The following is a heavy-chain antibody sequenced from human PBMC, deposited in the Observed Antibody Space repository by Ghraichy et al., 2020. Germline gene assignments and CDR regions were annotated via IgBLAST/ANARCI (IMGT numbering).Heavy chain of an antibody. CDR1: GGSISSSSYY. CDR2: IYYSGST. Sequence: SQTLSLTCTVSGGSISSSSYYWGWIRQPPGKGLEWIGSIYYSGSTYYNPSLKSRVTISVDTSKNQFSLKLSSVTAADTAVYYCAQSNIAGVLGVISFDPWGQGTLVTVSS. V-gene: IGHV4-39*01. J-gene: IGHJ5*02. D-gene: IGHD1-26*01. CDR3: AQSNIAGVLGVISFDP.